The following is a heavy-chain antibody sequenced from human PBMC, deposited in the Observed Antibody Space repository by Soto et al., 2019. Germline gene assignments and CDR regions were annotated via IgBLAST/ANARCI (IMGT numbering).Heavy chain of an antibody. D-gene: IGHD3-3*02. Sequence: PGGSLRLSCAAFGFTFSSYAMSSVRQAPGKGLEWVSVISGSGESTYYADSVKGRFTISRDNSKNTLYLPLNSLRADVKAVYFYARRIGIFGVIDHWRLGTLVTV. CDR3: ARRIGIFGVIDH. V-gene: IGHV3-23*01. CDR2: ISGSGEST. CDR1: GFTFSSYA. J-gene: IGHJ4*02.